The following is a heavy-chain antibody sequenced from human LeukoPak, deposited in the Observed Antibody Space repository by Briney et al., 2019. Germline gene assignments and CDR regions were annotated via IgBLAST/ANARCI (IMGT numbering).Heavy chain of an antibody. D-gene: IGHD3-22*01. V-gene: IGHV1-2*02. Sequence: ASVTVSCQASGYTFTGYYMHWVRPAAGQGREWMGWINPNSGGTNYAQKFQGRVTMTRDTSISTAYMELSRLRSDDTAVYYCAREYYDSPYYYGMDVWGQGTTVTVSS. CDR1: GYTFTGYY. CDR3: AREYYDSPYYYGMDV. J-gene: IGHJ6*02. CDR2: INPNSGGT.